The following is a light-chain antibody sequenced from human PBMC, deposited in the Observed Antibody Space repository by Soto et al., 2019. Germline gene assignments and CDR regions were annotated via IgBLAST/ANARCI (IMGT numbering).Light chain of an antibody. CDR1: QGISNY. J-gene: IGKJ4*01. CDR2: AAS. CDR3: QKYNTAPLT. V-gene: IGKV1-27*01. Sequence: DIQMTQSPSSLSASVGDKVTITCRASQGISNYLAWFQQKPGKVPKLLIYAASTLQSGVPSRFSGKGSGTDFTLTISGLQPEDGATYYCQKYNTAPLTFGGGTKVEIK.